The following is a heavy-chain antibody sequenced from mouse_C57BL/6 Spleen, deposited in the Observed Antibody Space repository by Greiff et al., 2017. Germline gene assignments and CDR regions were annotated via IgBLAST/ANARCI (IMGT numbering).Heavy chain of an antibody. CDR1: GFTFSSYA. Sequence: EVKLEESGGGLVKPGGSLKLSCAASGFTFSSYAMSWVRQTPEKRLEWVATISDGGSYTYYPDNVKGRFTISRDNAKNNLYLQMSHLKSEDTAMYYCAREKSYDYGRGAYFDYWGQGTTLTVSS. J-gene: IGHJ2*01. CDR2: ISDGGSYT. D-gene: IGHD2-4*01. CDR3: AREKSYDYGRGAYFDY. V-gene: IGHV5-4*01.